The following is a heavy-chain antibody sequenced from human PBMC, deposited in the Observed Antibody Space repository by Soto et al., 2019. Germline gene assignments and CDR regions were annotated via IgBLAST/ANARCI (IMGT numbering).Heavy chain of an antibody. Sequence: SVKVSCKASGGTFSSYAISWVRQAPGQGLEWMGGIIPIFGTTNYAQKFQGRVTITGDTSTNTAYMELSSLMSEDTAVYYCARPPGYISDWYYFDLWGQGTQVTVSS. J-gene: IGHJ4*02. CDR1: GGTFSSYA. D-gene: IGHD3-9*01. V-gene: IGHV1-69*06. CDR2: IIPIFGTT. CDR3: ARPPGYISDWYYFDL.